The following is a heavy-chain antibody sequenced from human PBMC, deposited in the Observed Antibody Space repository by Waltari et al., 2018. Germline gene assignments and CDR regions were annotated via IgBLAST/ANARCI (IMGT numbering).Heavy chain of an antibody. CDR1: DGFIHSGHYD. D-gene: IGHD1-1*01. V-gene: IGHV4-30-4*08. Sequence: QVQLQESGPGLLKPSQTLSLTCTASDGFIHSGHYDWSWIRQAPGKGPEWIANIDHTGTTPYNPTLKRRLSVSIDVSKNQFSLGLTSVTAADTAVYYCGRTFLETPGWFDTWGQGTLVTVSS. CDR2: IDHTGTT. J-gene: IGHJ5*02. CDR3: GRTFLETPGWFDT.